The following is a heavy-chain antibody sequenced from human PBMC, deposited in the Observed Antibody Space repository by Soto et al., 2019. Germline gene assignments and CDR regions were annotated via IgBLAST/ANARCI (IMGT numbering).Heavy chain of an antibody. CDR2: IFSSDSYA. Sequence: GASLKISCQGSGYDFASYWIGWVRQMPGKGLEWMGNIFSSDSYARYSPSFQGQVTISVDRSISTAYLQWSSLKASDTAMYYCTTWRSSSWFDYWGQGTQVTVSS. CDR1: GYDFASYW. CDR3: TTWRSSSWFDY. V-gene: IGHV5-51*01. J-gene: IGHJ4*02. D-gene: IGHD6-13*01.